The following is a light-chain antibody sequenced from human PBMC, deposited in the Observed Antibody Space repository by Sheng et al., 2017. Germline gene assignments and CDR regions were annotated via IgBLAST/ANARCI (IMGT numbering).Light chain of an antibody. CDR3: CSYAGRNTLI. V-gene: IGLV1-40*01. J-gene: IGLJ2*01. CDR1: SSNIGAGYD. Sequence: QSVLTQPPSVSGAPGQRVTIACTGSSSNIGAGYDVHWYQQFPGTAPKLLIYGNRHRPSGVPDRFSASNYGTSASLAITGLQAEDEADYYCCSYAGRNTLIFGGGTKLTVL. CDR2: GNR.